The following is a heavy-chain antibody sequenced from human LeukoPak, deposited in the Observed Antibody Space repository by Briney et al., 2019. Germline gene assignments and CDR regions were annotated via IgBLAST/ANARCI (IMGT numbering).Heavy chain of an antibody. CDR3: ATDSKYRAVAVRIDADY. CDR1: GFTFRAMA. D-gene: IGHD6-19*01. J-gene: IGHJ4*02. Sequence: GGSLRLSCAASGFTFRAMACTGSARLQARGWSGWQSVKGRFTISRDNSKNTLYLQMNSLRPEDTAVYYCATDSKYRAVAVRIDADYWGQGTLVTVSS. V-gene: IGHV3-30*03.